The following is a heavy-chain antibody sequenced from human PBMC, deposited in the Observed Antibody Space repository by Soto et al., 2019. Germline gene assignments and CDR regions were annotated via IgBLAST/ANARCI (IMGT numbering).Heavy chain of an antibody. CDR2: ISSSSTI. CDR1: GFTFSSYS. J-gene: IGHJ6*02. D-gene: IGHD3-22*01. Sequence: PGGSLRLSCAASGFTFSSYSMNWVRQAPGKGLEWVSYISSSSTIYYADSVKGRFTISRDNAKNSLYLQMNSLRDEDTAVYYCASMYYYDSSGYYPGGYYGMDVWGQGTTVTVSS. CDR3: ASMYYYDSSGYYPGGYYGMDV. V-gene: IGHV3-48*02.